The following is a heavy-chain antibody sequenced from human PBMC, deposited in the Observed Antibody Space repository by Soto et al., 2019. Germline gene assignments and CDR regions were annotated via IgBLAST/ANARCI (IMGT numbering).Heavy chain of an antibody. CDR2: ISAYNGNT. CDR3: ASCAFWGSAPGSRNMDD. J-gene: IGHJ6*02. Sequence: QIQLVQSGGEVKKPGASVKVSCKSSGYNFISHSITWVRQAPGQGLEWMGRISAYNGNTNHAQKFQSRLTMTTDTSTRTDYMELRSLKSEDTTDYYCASCAFWGSAPGSRNMDDRGQGISVTGSS. CDR1: GYNFISHS. V-gene: IGHV1-18*01. D-gene: IGHD3-16*01.